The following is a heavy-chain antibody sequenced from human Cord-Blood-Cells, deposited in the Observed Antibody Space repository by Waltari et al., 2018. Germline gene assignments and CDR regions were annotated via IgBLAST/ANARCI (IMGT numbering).Heavy chain of an antibody. Sequence: EVQLLESGGGLIQPGGSLRLSCAASGFTVSSNYMSWVRQAPGKGLEWVSVIYSGGSTYYADSVKGRFTISRDNSKNTLYLQMNSLRAEDTAVYYCARVMGATGGFFDYWGQGTLVTVSS. V-gene: IGHV3-53*01. J-gene: IGHJ4*02. CDR2: IYSGGST. CDR3: ARVMGATGGFFDY. D-gene: IGHD1-26*01. CDR1: GFTVSSNY.